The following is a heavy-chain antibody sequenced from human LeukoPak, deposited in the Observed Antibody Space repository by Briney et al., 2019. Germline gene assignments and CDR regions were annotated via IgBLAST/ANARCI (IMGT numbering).Heavy chain of an antibody. CDR3: VREAEGGIAMGDY. CDR1: GFTVSSNY. CDR2: IYSGGST. D-gene: IGHD6-19*01. V-gene: IGHV3-66*01. J-gene: IGHJ4*02. Sequence: GGSLRLSCAASGFTVSSNYMSWVRQAPGKGLEWVSVIYSGGSTYYADSVKGRFTISRDNSKNTLHLQMNSLRIDDTALYYCVREAEGGIAMGDYWGQGTLVIVSS.